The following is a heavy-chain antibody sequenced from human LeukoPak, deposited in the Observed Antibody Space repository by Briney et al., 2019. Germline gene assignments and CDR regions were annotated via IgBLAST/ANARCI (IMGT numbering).Heavy chain of an antibody. CDR3: ALGKYYDFWSGYYTDFDY. V-gene: IGHV1-69*13. CDR2: IIPIFGTA. D-gene: IGHD3-3*01. CDR1: GGTFSSYA. Sequence: SVKVSCKASGGTFSSYAISWVRQAPGQGLEWMGGIIPIFGTANYAQKFQGRVTITADESTSTAYMELGSLRSEDTAVYYCALGKYYDFWSGYYTDFDYWGQGTLVTVSS. J-gene: IGHJ4*02.